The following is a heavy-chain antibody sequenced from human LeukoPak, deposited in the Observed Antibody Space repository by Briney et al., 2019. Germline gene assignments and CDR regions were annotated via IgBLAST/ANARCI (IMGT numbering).Heavy chain of an antibody. CDR3: ANLHYDILTGYIYYFDY. CDR2: ISSSGLTI. Sequence: GGSLRLSCEASGFTFNSYEFNWVRQAPGKGLEWASFISSSGLTIYYADSVKGRFTISRDNSKNTLYLQMNSLRAEDTAVYYCANLHYDILTGYIYYFDYWGQGTLVTVSS. CDR1: GFTFNSYE. V-gene: IGHV3-48*03. D-gene: IGHD3-9*01. J-gene: IGHJ4*02.